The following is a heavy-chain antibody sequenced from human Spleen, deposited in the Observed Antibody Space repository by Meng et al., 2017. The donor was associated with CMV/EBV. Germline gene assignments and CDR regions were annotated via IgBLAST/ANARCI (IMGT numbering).Heavy chain of an antibody. CDR2: LNHGGNT. Sequence: YDWSSISQHREQGLEWVGELNHGGNTNYNPSLKSRVTISVDTSKDQFTLKLSSVTAADTAVYYCARVPSLGYCSSTSCPRGTYFDYWGQGTLVTVSS. J-gene: IGHJ4*02. V-gene: IGHV4-34*01. CDR3: ARVPSLGYCSSTSCPRGTYFDY. CDR1: YD. D-gene: IGHD2-2*01.